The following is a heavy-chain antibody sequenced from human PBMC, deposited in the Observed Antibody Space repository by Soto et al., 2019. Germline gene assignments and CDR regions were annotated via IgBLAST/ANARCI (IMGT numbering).Heavy chain of an antibody. CDR3: AHAYGRRSLY. CDR1: GFSLSTDRVG. Sequence: QITLKESGPTLVKPTQTLTLTCTFSGFSLSTDRVGVGWIRQPPGKALDWLAVIYWDDSKTYSPSLKSRLTITNDNTKNQVVLTMTNMDPLDTATYYCAHAYGRRSLYWGQGTLVTVSS. V-gene: IGHV2-5*02. CDR2: IYWDDSK. D-gene: IGHD3-10*02. J-gene: IGHJ4*02.